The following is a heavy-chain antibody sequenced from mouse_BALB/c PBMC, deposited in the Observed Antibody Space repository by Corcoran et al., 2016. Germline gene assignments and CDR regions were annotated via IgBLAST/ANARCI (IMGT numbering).Heavy chain of an antibody. CDR3: ARAPLANWDAMDY. J-gene: IGHJ4*01. CDR2: INPYNGAT. Sequence: EVQLQQSGPELVKPGASVKISCKASGYSFTGYYMHWVKQSHVKSLEWIGRINPYNGATSYNQNFKDKASLTVDKSSSKAYMELHSLTSEDSAVYYCARAPLANWDAMDYWGQGTSVTVSS. CDR1: GYSFTGYY. V-gene: IGHV1-26*01. D-gene: IGHD4-1*01.